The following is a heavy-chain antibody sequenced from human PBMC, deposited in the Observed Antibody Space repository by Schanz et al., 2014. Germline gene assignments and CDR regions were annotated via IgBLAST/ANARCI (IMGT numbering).Heavy chain of an antibody. CDR2: IRQDVRAK. V-gene: IGHV3-7*01. J-gene: IGHJ6*02. CDR3: ARGLIVGDGQHFYFSYGLDV. CDR1: GFNFSSHW. Sequence: DVQLVESGGTLVRPGGSLRLSCAASGFNFSSHWMTWVRQAPERGLEWVANIRQDVRAKYYVDSVKGRFTISRDNIASSLFLQMNSLRAEDSAVYYCARGLIVGDGQHFYFSYGLDVWGQGTTVTVSS. D-gene: IGHD1-26*01.